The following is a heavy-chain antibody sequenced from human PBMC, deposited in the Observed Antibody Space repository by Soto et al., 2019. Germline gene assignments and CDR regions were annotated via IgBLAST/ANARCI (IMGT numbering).Heavy chain of an antibody. Sequence: PSETRSLTCTVSGGSVSSGSYYWSWIRQPPGKGLEWIGYIYYSGSTNYNPSLKSRVTISVDTSKNQFSLKLSSVTAADTAVYYCARLEGGSYADYWGQGTLVTVSS. CDR1: GGSVSSGSYY. CDR3: ARLEGGSYADY. D-gene: IGHD1-26*01. V-gene: IGHV4-61*01. CDR2: IYYSGST. J-gene: IGHJ4*02.